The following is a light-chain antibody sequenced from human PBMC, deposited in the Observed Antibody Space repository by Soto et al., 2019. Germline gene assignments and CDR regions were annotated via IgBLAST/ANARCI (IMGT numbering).Light chain of an antibody. CDR3: QVYAGSHLWT. V-gene: IGKV3-15*01. Sequence: EIVMTQSPATLSVSPGERATLSCRASQRVSSNLAWYQQKPGQAPRLLIYGASTRATGIPARFSGSGSETEFTLTISSLQSEDFAVYYCQVYAGSHLWTFGQGTKVEVK. CDR2: GAS. CDR1: QRVSSN. J-gene: IGKJ1*01.